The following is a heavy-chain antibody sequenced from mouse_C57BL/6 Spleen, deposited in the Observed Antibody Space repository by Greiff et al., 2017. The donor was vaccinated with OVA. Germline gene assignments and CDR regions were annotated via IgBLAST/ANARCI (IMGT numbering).Heavy chain of an antibody. CDR1: GYAFTNYL. D-gene: IGHD1-1*01. CDR3: ARRYYYGSGAMDY. CDR2: INPGSGGT. J-gene: IGHJ4*01. V-gene: IGHV1-54*01. Sequence: VQLVESGAELVRPGTSVKVSCKASGYAFTNYLIEWVKQRPGQGLAWIGVINPGSGGTNYNEKFKGKATLTADKSSSTAYMQLSSRTAEDSAVIYCARRYYYGSGAMDYWGQGTSVTVSS.